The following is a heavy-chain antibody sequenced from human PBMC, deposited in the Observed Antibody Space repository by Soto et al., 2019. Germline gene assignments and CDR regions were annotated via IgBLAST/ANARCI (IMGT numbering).Heavy chain of an antibody. CDR3: ARQGYCSSTSCYGHAFDI. CDR2: IDWDDDK. V-gene: IGHV2-70*04. D-gene: IGHD2-2*01. J-gene: IGHJ3*02. Sequence: SGPTLVNPTQTLTLTCTFSGFSLSTSGMRVSWIRQPPGKALEWLARIDWDDDKFYSTSLKTRLTISKDTSKNQVVLTMTNMDPVDTATYYCARQGYCSSTSCYGHAFDIWGQGTTVTVSS. CDR1: GFSLSTSGMR.